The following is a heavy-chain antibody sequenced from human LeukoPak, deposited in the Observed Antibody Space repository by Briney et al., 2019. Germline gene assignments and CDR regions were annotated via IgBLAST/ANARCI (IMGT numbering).Heavy chain of an antibody. CDR1: GFTFSSYS. CDR2: ISSSSSYI. Sequence: ESGGSLRLSCAASGFTFSSYSMNWVRQAPGKGLEWVSSISSSSSYIYYADSVKGRFTISRDNAKNSLYLQMNSLRAEDTAVYYCARDYGDDYYYFDYWGQGTLVTVSS. D-gene: IGHD4-17*01. V-gene: IGHV3-21*01. CDR3: ARDYGDDYYYFDY. J-gene: IGHJ4*02.